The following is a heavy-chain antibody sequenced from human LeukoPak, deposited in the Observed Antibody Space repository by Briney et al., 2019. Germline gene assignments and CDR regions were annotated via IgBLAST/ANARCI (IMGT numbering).Heavy chain of an antibody. CDR1: GGSISSYY. CDR2: IYYSGST. V-gene: IGHV4-59*01. J-gene: IGHJ4*02. CDR3: ASSYSSSWYYFDY. Sequence: PSETLSLTCTVSGGSISSYYWSWIRQPPGKGLEWIGYIYYSGSTNYNPSLKSRVTISVDTSKNQFSLKLGSATAADTAVYYCASSYSSSWYYFDYWGQGTLVTVSS. D-gene: IGHD6-13*01.